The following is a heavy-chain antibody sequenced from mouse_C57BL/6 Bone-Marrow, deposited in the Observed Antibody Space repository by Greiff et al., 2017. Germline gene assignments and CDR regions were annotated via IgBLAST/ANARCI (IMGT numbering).Heavy chain of an antibody. Sequence: QVQLKESGAELVRPGASVKLSCKASGYTFTDYYINWVKQRPGQGLEWIARIYPGSGNTYYNEKFKGKATLTAEKSSSTAYMQLSSLTSEDSAVYFCARSYDGYWYFDVWGTGTTVTVSS. CDR1: GYTFTDYY. CDR3: ARSYDGYWYFDV. CDR2: IYPGSGNT. D-gene: IGHD2-3*01. V-gene: IGHV1-76*01. J-gene: IGHJ1*03.